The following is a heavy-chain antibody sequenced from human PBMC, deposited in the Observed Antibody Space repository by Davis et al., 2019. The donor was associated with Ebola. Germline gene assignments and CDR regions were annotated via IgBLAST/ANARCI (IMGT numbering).Heavy chain of an antibody. J-gene: IGHJ4*02. D-gene: IGHD2-8*01. CDR2: IWYDGSNK. CDR3: ACYVLG. CDR1: GFTFSSYW. V-gene: IGHV3-33*03. Sequence: GESLKISCAASGFTFSSYWMSWVRQAPGKGLEWVAVIWYDGSNKYYADSVKGRFTISRDNAKNTLYLQMNSLRVEDTAVYYCACYVLGWGQGTLVTVSS.